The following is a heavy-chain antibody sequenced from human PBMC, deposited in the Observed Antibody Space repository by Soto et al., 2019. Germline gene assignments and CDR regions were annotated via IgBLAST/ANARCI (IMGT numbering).Heavy chain of an antibody. CDR3: ARDLEMATITGYYYYGMDV. CDR1: GGSISSYY. V-gene: IGHV4-59*01. CDR2: IYYSGST. Sequence: PSETLSLTCTVSGGSISSYYWSWIRQPPGKGLEWIGYIYYSGSTNYNPSLKSRVTISVDTSKNQFSLKLSSVTAADTAVYYCARDLEMATITGYYYYGMDVWGQGTTVTVSS. D-gene: IGHD5-12*01. J-gene: IGHJ6*02.